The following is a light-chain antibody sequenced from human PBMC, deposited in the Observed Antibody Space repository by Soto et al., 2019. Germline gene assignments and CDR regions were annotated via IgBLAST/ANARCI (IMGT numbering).Light chain of an antibody. CDR1: QSVSSK. CDR2: GAS. Sequence: IVFKQSPGTLSLSPGERATLSCRPSQSVSSKVAWYQQKPGQAPSLLILGASTRATGVPARFRGSGSGTEFTLSISSLQSEDFAVYYCKQYTEWPPFPFCQGTRLAIK. J-gene: IGKJ5*01. CDR3: KQYTEWPPFP. V-gene: IGKV3-15*01.